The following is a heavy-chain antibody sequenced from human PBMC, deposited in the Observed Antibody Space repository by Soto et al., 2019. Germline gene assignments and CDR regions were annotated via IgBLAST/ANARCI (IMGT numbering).Heavy chain of an antibody. CDR2: ISAYNGNT. CDR1: GYTFTSYG. CDR3: ASVLARDAIMRGRAPGACDL. J-gene: IGHJ3*01. Sequence: GASVKVSCKASGYTFTSYGIGWVRQAPGQGLEWMGWISAYNGNTNYAQKLQGRVTMTTDTSTSTAYMELRSLRSDDTAVYYCASVLARDAIMRGRAPGACDLWAQATMVT. V-gene: IGHV1-18*01. D-gene: IGHD3-16*01.